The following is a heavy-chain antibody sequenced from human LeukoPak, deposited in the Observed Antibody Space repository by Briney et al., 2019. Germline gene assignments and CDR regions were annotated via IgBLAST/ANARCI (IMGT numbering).Heavy chain of an antibody. CDR1: GFTFSSYG. CDR3: ARVLPYMVRGVLFDY. J-gene: IGHJ4*02. D-gene: IGHD3-10*01. Sequence: GRSLRLSCAASGFTFSSYGMHWVRQAPGKGLEWVSSISSSSSYIYYADSVKGRFTISRDNAKNSLYLQMNSLRAEDTAVYYCARVLPYMVRGVLFDYWGQGTLVTVSS. V-gene: IGHV3-21*01. CDR2: ISSSSSYI.